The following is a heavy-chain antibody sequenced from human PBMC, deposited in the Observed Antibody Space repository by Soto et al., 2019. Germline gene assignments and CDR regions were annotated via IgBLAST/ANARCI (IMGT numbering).Heavy chain of an antibody. D-gene: IGHD6-13*01. Sequence: QVQLVQSGAEVKKPGASVKVSCKAPGYTFTGYYMHWVRQAPGQGLEWMGWINPNSGGTNYAQKFQGWVTMTGDTCIRAGAMELSRPRSDVTAVCYWARDSSSSWKYGMDVWGQGTTVTVSS. V-gene: IGHV1-2*04. CDR3: ARDSSSSWKYGMDV. CDR1: GYTFTGYY. CDR2: INPNSGGT. J-gene: IGHJ6*02.